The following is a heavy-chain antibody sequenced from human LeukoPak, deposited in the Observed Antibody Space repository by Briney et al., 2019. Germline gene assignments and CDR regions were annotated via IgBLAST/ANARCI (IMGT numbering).Heavy chain of an antibody. D-gene: IGHD3-3*01. CDR2: IKQDGSEK. CDR3: ARLGRLLYAFDI. V-gene: IGHV3-7*05. J-gene: IGHJ3*02. Sequence: LAGGSLRLSCAASGFTFSNFWMSWVRQAPGKGLEWVANIKQDGSEKYNVDSVKGRFSISRDNAKNSLYLQMNSLSAEDTAVYYCARLGRLLYAFDIWGQGTMVTVSS. CDR1: GFTFSNFW.